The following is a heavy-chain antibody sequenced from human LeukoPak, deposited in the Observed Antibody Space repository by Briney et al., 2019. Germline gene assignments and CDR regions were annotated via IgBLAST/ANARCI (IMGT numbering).Heavy chain of an antibody. Sequence: ASVKVSCKVSGYTLTELSMHWVRQAPGKGLEWKGGFDPEDGETIYAQKFQGRVTMTEDTSTDTAYMELSSLRSEDTAVYYCATPGRYYYDSSGYYYYDYWGQGTLVTVSS. D-gene: IGHD3-22*01. CDR2: FDPEDGET. J-gene: IGHJ4*02. V-gene: IGHV1-24*01. CDR3: ATPGRYYYDSSGYYYYDY. CDR1: GYTLTELS.